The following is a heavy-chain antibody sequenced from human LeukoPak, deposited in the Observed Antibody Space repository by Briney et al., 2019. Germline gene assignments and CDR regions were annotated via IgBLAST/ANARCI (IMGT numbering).Heavy chain of an antibody. CDR2: ISGDGGSP. CDR1: GFTFDIYA. Sequence: GGSLRLSCAASGFTFDIYAMDWDRQTPGKGLEWVSPISGDGGSPYYADSVKGRFTISRDDTKNSLYLQMNSLRTEDTALYYCVKDWARYRIEGAFDYWGQGTLLTVSS. J-gene: IGHJ4*02. V-gene: IGHV3-43*02. CDR3: VKDWARYRIEGAFDY. D-gene: IGHD5-18*01.